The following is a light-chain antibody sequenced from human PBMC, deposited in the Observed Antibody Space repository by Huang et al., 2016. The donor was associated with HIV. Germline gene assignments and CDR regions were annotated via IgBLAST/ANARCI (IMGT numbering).Light chain of an antibody. J-gene: IGKJ4*01. CDR1: QTVSSY. V-gene: IGKV3-11*01. Sequence: EIVLTQSPATLSLSPGERATLSCKASQTVSSYLALFQQRPGQAPRLLIYDASNRATGIPARVSGSGSGTDFTLTISSLEPEDFAVCYCQQRSNWLFTFGGGTEVEIK. CDR3: QQRSNWLFT. CDR2: DAS.